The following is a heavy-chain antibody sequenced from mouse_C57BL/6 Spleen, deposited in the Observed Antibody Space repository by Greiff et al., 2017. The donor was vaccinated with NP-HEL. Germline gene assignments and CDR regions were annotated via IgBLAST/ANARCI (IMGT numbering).Heavy chain of an antibody. Sequence: QVQLQQSGPGLVAPSQSLSITCTVSGFSLTSYGVDWVRQSPGKGLEWLGVIWGVGSTNYNSALKSRLSISKDNSKSQVFLKMNSLQTDDTAMYYCASTYDYAWFAYWGQGTLVTVSA. CDR3: ASTYDYAWFAY. D-gene: IGHD2-4*01. CDR1: GFSLTSYG. CDR2: IWGVGST. V-gene: IGHV2-6*01. J-gene: IGHJ3*01.